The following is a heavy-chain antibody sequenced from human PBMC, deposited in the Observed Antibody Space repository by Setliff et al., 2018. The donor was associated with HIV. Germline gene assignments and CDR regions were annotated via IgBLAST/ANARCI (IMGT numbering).Heavy chain of an antibody. J-gene: IGHJ4*02. CDR1: GYTFSTYA. CDR3: ARGDTPMVIWGDYFDY. D-gene: IGHD5-18*01. Sequence: GASVKVSCKASGYTFSTYAMHWVRQAPGQRLEWMGWINAGNGNTNYAQKFQGRVTMTTDTSTSTAYMELRSLRSDDTAVYYCARGDTPMVIWGDYFDYWGQGTLVTVSS. V-gene: IGHV1-3*01. CDR2: INAGNGNT.